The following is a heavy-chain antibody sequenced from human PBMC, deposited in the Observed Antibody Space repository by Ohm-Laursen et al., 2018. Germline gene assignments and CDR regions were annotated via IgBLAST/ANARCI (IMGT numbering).Heavy chain of an antibody. CDR2: ISGSGPTI. J-gene: IGHJ4*02. CDR1: GFTFSDYY. V-gene: IGHV3-11*01. Sequence: GSLRLSCAASGFTFSDYYMTWVRQAPGKGLEWVSYISGSGPTIYYADSVKGRFTISRDNAKISLYLQMNSLRAEDTAMYYCGRRGYGWHIDYWGQGTLVTVSS. D-gene: IGHD6-19*01. CDR3: GRRGYGWHIDY.